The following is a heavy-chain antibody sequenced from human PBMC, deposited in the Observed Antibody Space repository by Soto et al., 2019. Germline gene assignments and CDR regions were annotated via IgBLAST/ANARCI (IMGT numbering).Heavy chain of an antibody. CDR1: GGSITSGNSYS. CDR2: ISHTGST. Sequence: QLQLQESGSGLVKPSQTLSLTCAVSGGSITSGNSYSWSWIRQPPGKGLEWIGSISHTGSTSYNPSLKGRVTMSVYKSKNHFSLKLSSVTAADMAVYYCARAVAPYLGTWFDPWGQGTLVIVSS. J-gene: IGHJ5*02. D-gene: IGHD3-16*01. CDR3: ARAVAPYLGTWFDP. V-gene: IGHV4-30-2*01.